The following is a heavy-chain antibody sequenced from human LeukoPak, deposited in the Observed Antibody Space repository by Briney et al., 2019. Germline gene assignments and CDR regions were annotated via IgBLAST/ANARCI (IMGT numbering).Heavy chain of an antibody. CDR2: INPNSGGT. D-gene: IGHD4-17*01. J-gene: IGHJ6*02. CDR3: ARELPGERAVTTSLYYYGMDA. V-gene: IGHV1-2*04. Sequence: ASVKVSCKASGYTFTGYYMHWVRQAPGQGLEWMGWINPNSGGTNYAQKFQGWVTMTRDTSISTAYMELSRLRSDDTAVYYCARELPGERAVTTSLYYYGMDAWGQGTTVTVSS. CDR1: GYTFTGYY.